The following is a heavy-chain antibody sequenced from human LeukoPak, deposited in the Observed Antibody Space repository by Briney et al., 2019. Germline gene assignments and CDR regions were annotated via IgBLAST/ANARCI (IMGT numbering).Heavy chain of an antibody. J-gene: IGHJ4*02. CDR3: ARDRSIAAAALGY. D-gene: IGHD6-13*01. CDR2: ISAYNGNT. V-gene: IGHV1-18*01. Sequence: ASVTVSCKASGGTFSSYAISWVRQAPGQGLEWMGWISAYNGNTNYAQKLQGRVTMTTDTSTSTAYMELRSLRSDDTAVYYCARDRSIAAAALGYWGQGTLVTVSS. CDR1: GGTFSSYA.